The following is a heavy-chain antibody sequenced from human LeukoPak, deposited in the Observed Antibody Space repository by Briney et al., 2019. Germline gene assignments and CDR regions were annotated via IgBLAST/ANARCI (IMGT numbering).Heavy chain of an antibody. CDR1: GFTFSNAW. V-gene: IGHV3-15*01. J-gene: IGHJ4*02. Sequence: GGSLRLSCAASGFTFSNAWMSWVRQAPGKGLEWVGRIKSKTDGGTTDYAAPVKGRFTISRDDSKNTLYLQMNSLKTEDTVVYYCTTEYYDYVWGSYPYYFDYWGQGTLVTVSS. CDR2: IKSKTDGGTT. CDR3: TTEYYDYVWGSYPYYFDY. D-gene: IGHD3-16*02.